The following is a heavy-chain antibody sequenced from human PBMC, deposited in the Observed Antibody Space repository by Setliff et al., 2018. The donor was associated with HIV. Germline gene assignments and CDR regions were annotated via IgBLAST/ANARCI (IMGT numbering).Heavy chain of an antibody. CDR1: GFNFSSHT. CDR3: ARDSGTTLGATRPGY. D-gene: IGHD1-26*01. J-gene: IGHJ4*02. Sequence: PGGSLRLSCAASGFNFSSHTMNWIRQAPGKGLEWVSSISSTGTYIYYADSMKGRFTISRDNAKNSLYLQMNSLRADDTAVYFCARDSGTTLGATRPGYWGQGTLVTVSS. V-gene: IGHV3-21*01. CDR2: ISSTGTYI.